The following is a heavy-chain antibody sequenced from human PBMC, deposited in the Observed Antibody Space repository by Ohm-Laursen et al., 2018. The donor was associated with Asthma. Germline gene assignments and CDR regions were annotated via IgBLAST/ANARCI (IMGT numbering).Heavy chain of an antibody. J-gene: IGHJ5*02. CDR1: VFPFSKYA. D-gene: IGHD3-16*01. CDR3: ASYPYSDYIWGTCAS. CDR2: ISYDGTSE. V-gene: IGHV3-30-3*01. Sequence: SLRLSCSASVFPFSKYAFHWVRQAPGKGLEWVAIISYDGTSEYYADSVKGRVTISRDDSKNTVYLQMNNLRVEDTAVYYCASYPYSDYIWGTCASWGQGTLVTVSS.